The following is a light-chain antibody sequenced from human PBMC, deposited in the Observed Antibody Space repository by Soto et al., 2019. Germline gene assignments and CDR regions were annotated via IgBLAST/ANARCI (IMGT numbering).Light chain of an antibody. CDR2: DAS. V-gene: IGKV1-33*01. CDR3: LQDYNYPRT. J-gene: IGKJ1*01. CDR1: QDISNY. Sequence: DIQMTQSPSSLSASVGDRVTITCQASQDISNYLNWYQQKPGKAPKLLIYDASNLETGVPSRFSGSGSGTDFTFTISSLQPEDIATYYCLQDYNYPRTFGQGTKVEIQ.